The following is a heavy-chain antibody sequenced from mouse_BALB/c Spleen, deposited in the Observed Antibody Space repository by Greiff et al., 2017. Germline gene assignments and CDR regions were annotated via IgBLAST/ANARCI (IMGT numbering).Heavy chain of an antibody. V-gene: IGHV5-17*02. D-gene: IGHD1-1*01. J-gene: IGHJ4*01. CDR3: ARTYGSSLYAMDY. CDR2: ISSGSSTI. CDR1: GFTFSSFG. Sequence: EVKLVESGGGLVQPGGSRKLSCAASGFTFSSFGMHWVRQAPEKGLEWVAYISSGSSTIYYADTVKGRFTISRDNPKNTLFLQMTSLRSEDTAMYYCARTYGSSLYAMDYWGQGTSVTVSS.